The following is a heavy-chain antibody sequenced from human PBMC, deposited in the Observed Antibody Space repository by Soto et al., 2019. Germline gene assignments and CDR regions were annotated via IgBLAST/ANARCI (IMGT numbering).Heavy chain of an antibody. CDR2: IYPGDSGT. Sequence: PGESLKISCKGSGYRFNSYWIGWVRQMPGKGLEWMGIIYPGDSGTRYSPSFQGQVNISADKSISTAYLQWSSLKASDTAMYYCASPAHYGSGSYYSNAMDVWGQGTTVTVSS. V-gene: IGHV5-51*01. CDR1: GYRFNSYW. D-gene: IGHD3-10*01. CDR3: ASPAHYGSGSYYSNAMDV. J-gene: IGHJ6*02.